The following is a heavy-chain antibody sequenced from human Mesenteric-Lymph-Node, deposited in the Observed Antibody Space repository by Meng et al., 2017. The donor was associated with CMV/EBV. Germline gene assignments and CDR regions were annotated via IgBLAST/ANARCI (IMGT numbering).Heavy chain of an antibody. V-gene: IGHV3-73*01. CDR2: IRDKGNNYAT. J-gene: IGHJ6*02. CDR3: GYDFWGAPAGDGMDV. CDR1: GLKFSDSA. D-gene: IGHD3-3*01. Sequence: GGSLRLSCVASGLKFSDSAIHWVRQASGKGLEWVGRIRDKGNNYATAYGASVEGRFTISRDDSKDTAYLQMNSLKTEDTAVYYCGYDFWGAPAGDGMDVWGQGTTVTVSS.